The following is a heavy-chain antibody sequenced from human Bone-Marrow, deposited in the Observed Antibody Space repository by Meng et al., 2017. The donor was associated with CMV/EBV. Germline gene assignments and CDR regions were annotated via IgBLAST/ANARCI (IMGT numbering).Heavy chain of an antibody. Sequence: SETLSLTCAVYSGSFSGYYWSWIRQPPGKGLEWIGEINHSGSTNYNPSLKSRVTISVDTSKNQFSLKLSSVTAADTAVYYCARERDSEVVPAALNWFDPWGQGTLVTVSS. V-gene: IGHV4-34*01. CDR1: SGSFSGYY. J-gene: IGHJ5*02. D-gene: IGHD2-2*01. CDR3: ARERDSEVVPAALNWFDP. CDR2: INHSGST.